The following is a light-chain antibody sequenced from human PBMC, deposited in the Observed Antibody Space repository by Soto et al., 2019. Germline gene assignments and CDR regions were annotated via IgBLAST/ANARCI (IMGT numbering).Light chain of an antibody. CDR1: SSDVGGYNY. Sequence: QSALTQPASVSGSPGQSITISCTGTSSDVGGYNYVSWYQQHPDKAPKLMIYVVSNRPSGVTNRFSGSRPGNTASLTISGLQAEAEADDCCSEYTSNDTPYVFGTGTKLTVL. J-gene: IGLJ1*01. CDR3: SEYTSNDTPYV. CDR2: VVS. V-gene: IGLV2-14*01.